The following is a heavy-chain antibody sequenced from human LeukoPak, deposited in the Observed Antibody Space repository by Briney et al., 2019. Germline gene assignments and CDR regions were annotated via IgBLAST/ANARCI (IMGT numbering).Heavy chain of an antibody. CDR1: GGSISSSSYY. D-gene: IGHD3-16*01. J-gene: IGHJ4*02. CDR2: IYYSGST. Sequence: PSETLSLTCTVSGGSISSSSYYWGWIRQPPGKGLEWIGSIYYSGSTYYNPSLKSRVTISVDTSKNQFSLKLSSVTAADTAVYYCARAYDYVWGSYLYWGQGTLVTVSS. CDR3: ARAYDYVWGSYLY. V-gene: IGHV4-39*07.